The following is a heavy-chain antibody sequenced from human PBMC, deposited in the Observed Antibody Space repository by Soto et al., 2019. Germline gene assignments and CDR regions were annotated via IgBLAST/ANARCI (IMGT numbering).Heavy chain of an antibody. Sequence: QVQLVESGGGVVQPGRSLRLSCAASGFTFSSYGMHWVRQAPGKGLEWVAVIWYDGSNKYYADSAKGRFTISRDNSKNTLYLQMNSLRAEDTAVYYCARDRGSSWYPIFDYWGQGTLVTVSS. CDR1: GFTFSSYG. CDR2: IWYDGSNK. CDR3: ARDRGSSWYPIFDY. J-gene: IGHJ4*02. V-gene: IGHV3-33*01. D-gene: IGHD6-13*01.